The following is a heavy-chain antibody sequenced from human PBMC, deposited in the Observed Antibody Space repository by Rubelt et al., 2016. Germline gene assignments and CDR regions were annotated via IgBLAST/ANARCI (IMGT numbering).Heavy chain of an antibody. Sequence: QVQLQQWGAGLLKPSETLSLTCAVYGGSFSGYYWSWIRQPPGKGLEWIGEINHMGSTNYNPSLKSRVTLSVDMSKNQFFLKLRAVTESDTAVYYCAVGRKEQTYLLGYWGQGTMVPVPS. CDR1: GGSFSGYY. V-gene: IGHV4-34*01. CDR3: AVGRKEQTYLLGY. D-gene: IGHD1-26*01. J-gene: IGHJ4*01. CDR2: INHMGST.